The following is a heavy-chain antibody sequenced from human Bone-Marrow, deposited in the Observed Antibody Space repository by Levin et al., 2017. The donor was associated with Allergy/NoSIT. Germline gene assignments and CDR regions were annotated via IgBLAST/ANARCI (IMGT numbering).Heavy chain of an antibody. CDR2: FDPEDGET. Sequence: GASVKVSCKVSGYTLTELSMHWVRQAPGKGLEWMGGFDPEDGETIYAQKFQGRVTMTEDTSTDTAYMELSSLRSEDTAVYYCAVRLSRPRSDYYYYGMDVWGQGTTVTVSS. CDR1: GYTLTELS. J-gene: IGHJ6*02. V-gene: IGHV1-24*01. CDR3: AVRLSRPRSDYYYYGMDV.